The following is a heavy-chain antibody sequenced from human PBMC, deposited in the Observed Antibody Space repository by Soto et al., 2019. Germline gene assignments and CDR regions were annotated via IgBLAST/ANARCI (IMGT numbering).Heavy chain of an antibody. J-gene: IGHJ4*02. V-gene: IGHV4-39*01. Sequence: SETLSLTCTVSGGSISSSSYYWGWIRQPPGKGLEWIGSIYYSGSTYYSPSLKSRVTISVDTSKNQFSLKLSSVTAADTAVYYCASRFRFGFPPGDYWGQGTLVTVSP. CDR2: IYYSGST. CDR3: ASRFRFGFPPGDY. D-gene: IGHD3-3*01. CDR1: GGSISSSSYY.